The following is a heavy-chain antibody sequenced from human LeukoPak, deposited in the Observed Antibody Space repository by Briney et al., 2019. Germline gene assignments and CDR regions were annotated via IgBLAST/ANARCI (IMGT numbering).Heavy chain of an antibody. V-gene: IGHV3-23*01. D-gene: IGHD6-13*01. Sequence: GGSLRLSCAASGFTFSRSSMNWVRQAPGKGLEWVSGISSDGGTFYPDSVKGRFTISRDNSKNALYLQMNSLRAADTAIYYCAKEIAAIGLPAVDYWGQGTLVTVSS. CDR2: ISSDGGT. CDR1: GFTFSRSS. CDR3: AKEIAAIGLPAVDY. J-gene: IGHJ4*02.